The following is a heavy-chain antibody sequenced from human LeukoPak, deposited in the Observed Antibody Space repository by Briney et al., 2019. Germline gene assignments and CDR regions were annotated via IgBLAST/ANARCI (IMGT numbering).Heavy chain of an antibody. V-gene: IGHV1-18*04. CDR1: GYTFTSYG. D-gene: IGHD2-2*01. Sequence: GASVKVSCKASGYTFTSYGISWVRQAPGQGLEWMGWISAYNGNTNYAQMLQGRVTMTTDTSTSTAYMELRSLRSDDTAAYYCARDEGEAVVVPAATFWRYWGQGTLVTVSS. CDR3: ARDEGEAVVVPAATFWRY. J-gene: IGHJ4*02. CDR2: ISAYNGNT.